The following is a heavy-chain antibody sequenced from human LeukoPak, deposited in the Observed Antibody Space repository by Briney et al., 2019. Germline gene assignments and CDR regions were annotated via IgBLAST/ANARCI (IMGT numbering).Heavy chain of an antibody. D-gene: IGHD3-10*01. Sequence: ASVKVSCKASGFTFSRSAMQWVRQARGQGLEWIGWIVVGSGNTNYAQKLQGRVTMTTDTSTSTAYMELRSLISDDTAVYYCARDLYSRRMDYYGSGSYFAYWGQGTLVTVSS. V-gene: IGHV1-58*02. CDR1: GFTFSRSA. J-gene: IGHJ4*02. CDR3: ARDLYSRRMDYYGSGSYFAY. CDR2: IVVGSGNT.